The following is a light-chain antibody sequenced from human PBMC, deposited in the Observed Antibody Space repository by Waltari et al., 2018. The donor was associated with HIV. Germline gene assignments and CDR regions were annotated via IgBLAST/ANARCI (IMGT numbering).Light chain of an antibody. Sequence: QSVLTQPPSASGTHGQSVTISCSGSGPNIGSHYVYRYQQVPGTAPKLLIFRVRQRPSGVPDRFSASKSGTSASLAISGLRSEDEAHYYCATWDDRENGHGIFGGGTQLTVL. CDR1: GPNIGSHY. J-gene: IGLJ7*01. CDR2: RVR. CDR3: ATWDDRENGHGI. V-gene: IGLV1-47*01.